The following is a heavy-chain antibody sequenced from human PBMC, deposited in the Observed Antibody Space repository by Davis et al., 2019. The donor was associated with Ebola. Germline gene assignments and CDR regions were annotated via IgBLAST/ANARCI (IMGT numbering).Heavy chain of an antibody. Sequence: KVSCKGSGYSFTSYWIGWVRQMPGKGLEWMGIIYPGDSDTRYNPSFQGQVTISADKSISTAYLQWRSLKASDTATYYCARIRITLVRGVVVPGGGFDTWGQGTSLIVSS. D-gene: IGHD3-10*01. J-gene: IGHJ3*02. CDR2: IYPGDSDT. CDR1: GYSFTSYW. CDR3: ARIRITLVRGVVVPGGGFDT. V-gene: IGHV5-51*01.